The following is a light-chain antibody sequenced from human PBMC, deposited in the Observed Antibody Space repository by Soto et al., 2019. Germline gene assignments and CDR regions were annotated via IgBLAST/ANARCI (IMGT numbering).Light chain of an antibody. Sequence: TQSPSTLSLSPGEGVTLSCRAAQDVTNSVAWYQQKPGQAPRLLVYGASSRATGTPDRFSGSGSGTYFTLTITRLEPEDCAVYYCQQYDSSPKTFGQGTKVDI. V-gene: IGKV3-20*01. CDR3: QQYDSSPKT. J-gene: IGKJ1*01. CDR1: QDVTNS. CDR2: GAS.